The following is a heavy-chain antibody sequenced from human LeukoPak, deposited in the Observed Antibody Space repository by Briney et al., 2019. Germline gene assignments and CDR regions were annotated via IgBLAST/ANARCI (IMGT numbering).Heavy chain of an antibody. CDR3: AKERLGPEAAFDI. V-gene: IGHV3-23*01. J-gene: IGHJ3*02. CDR1: GVTFSSYA. CDR2: ISGSGGST. Sequence: GGSLRLSCAAPGVTFSSYAMSWVRQAPGKGREWVSAISGSGGSTYYADSVKGRFTISRDNSKNTLYLQMNSLRAEDTAVYYCAKERLGPEAAFDIWGQGTMVTVSS. D-gene: IGHD3-16*01.